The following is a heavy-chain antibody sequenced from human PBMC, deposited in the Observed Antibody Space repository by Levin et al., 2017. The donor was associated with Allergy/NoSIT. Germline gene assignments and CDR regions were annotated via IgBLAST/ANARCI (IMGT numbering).Heavy chain of an antibody. V-gene: IGHV3-21*01. CDR2: ISTSSSYI. Sequence: GGSLRLSCAASGFTFSSYSMNWVRQAPGKGLEWVSSISTSSSYIYYADSLKGRFTISRDDAKNSLYLQMNSLRAEDTAIYYCARSGVTGLYDAFDIWGQGTMVTVSS. D-gene: IGHD2-21*02. J-gene: IGHJ3*02. CDR1: GFTFSSYS. CDR3: ARSGVTGLYDAFDI.